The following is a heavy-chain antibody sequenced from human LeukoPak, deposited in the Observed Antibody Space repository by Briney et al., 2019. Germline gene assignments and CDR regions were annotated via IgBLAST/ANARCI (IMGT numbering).Heavy chain of an antibody. Sequence: GGSLRLSCAASGFTFDDYGMSWVRQAPGKGLEWVSEINWNGGSTGYTDSVKGRFTISRDNAKNSVYLHMNSLRAEDTAVYYCARDGSDSTGYYYALWGQGTLVTVSS. CDR3: ARDGSDSTGYYYAL. D-gene: IGHD3-22*01. J-gene: IGHJ4*02. CDR2: INWNGGST. CDR1: GFTFDDYG. V-gene: IGHV3-20*04.